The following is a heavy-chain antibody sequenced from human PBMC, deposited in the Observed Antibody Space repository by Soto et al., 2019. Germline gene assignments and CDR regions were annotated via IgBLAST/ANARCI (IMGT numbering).Heavy chain of an antibody. Sequence: GGSLRLSCAASGFTFRSYEMNWVRQAPGRGLEWVSYISATGGLTYDADSVKGRFTISRDNAKNSLYLQMSSLTAEDTALYFCARESYGTFDYWGQGTLVTVSS. CDR3: ARESYGTFDY. J-gene: IGHJ4*02. CDR1: GFTFRSYE. D-gene: IGHD1-1*01. V-gene: IGHV3-48*03. CDR2: ISATGGLT.